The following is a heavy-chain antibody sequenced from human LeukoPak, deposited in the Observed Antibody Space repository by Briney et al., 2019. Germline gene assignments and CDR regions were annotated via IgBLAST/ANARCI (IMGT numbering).Heavy chain of an antibody. J-gene: IGHJ4*02. CDR3: ARLSSVRYFDWLLFNYFDY. V-gene: IGHV4-39*01. CDR1: GGSISSSSYY. Sequence: SETLSLTRTVSGGSISSSSYYWGWIRQPPGKGLEWIGSIYYSGSTYYSPSLKSRVTISVDTSKNQFSLKLSSVTAADTAVYYCARLSSVRYFDWLLFNYFDYWGQGTLVTVSS. D-gene: IGHD3-9*01. CDR2: IYYSGST.